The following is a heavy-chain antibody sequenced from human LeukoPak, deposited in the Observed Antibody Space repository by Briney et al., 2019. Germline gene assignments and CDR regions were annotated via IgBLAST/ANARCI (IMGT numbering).Heavy chain of an antibody. CDR2: IRSKAYGGTT. V-gene: IGHV3-49*03. Sequence: GGSLRLSCITSGFTLGDYGLSWFRQAPGKGLEWIGFIRSKAYGGTTEYAASVKGRFTISKDASKTIAYLQMNSLKTEDTAVYYCAREGTFTDDYVWGHSYWGQGTLVTVSS. CDR3: AREGTFTDDYVWGHSY. CDR1: GFTLGDYG. J-gene: IGHJ4*02. D-gene: IGHD3-16*01.